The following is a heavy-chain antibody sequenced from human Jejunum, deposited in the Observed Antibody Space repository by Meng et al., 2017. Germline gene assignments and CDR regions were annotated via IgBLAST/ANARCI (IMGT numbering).Heavy chain of an antibody. D-gene: IGHD2-2*03. CDR2: IYHTGSP. V-gene: IGHV4-30-2*01. CDR3: ARMDSAFHYFDY. J-gene: IGHJ4*02. Sequence: QVQVQQWGAGLLKPSQTLSLTCAVSGGSINSDGYTWSWIRQPPGKGLEWIGYIYHTGSPYYNPSLKSRLTISVDRSENQFSLKLSSVTAADTAVYYCARMDSAFHYFDYWGQGTLVTVSS. CDR1: GGSINSDGYT.